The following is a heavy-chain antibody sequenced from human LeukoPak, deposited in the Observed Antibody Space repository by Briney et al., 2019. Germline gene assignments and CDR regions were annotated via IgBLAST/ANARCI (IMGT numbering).Heavy chain of an antibody. V-gene: IGHV3-11*04. J-gene: IGHJ3*02. D-gene: IGHD3-3*01. Sequence: PGGSLRLSCAASGFTFSDYYMSWIRQAPGKGLEWVSYISSSGSTIYYADSVKGRFTISRDNAKNSLYLQMNSLRAEDTAVYYCAREWGTYYDFWSALWGGAFDIWGQGTMVTVSS. CDR3: AREWGTYYDFWSALWGGAFDI. CDR1: GFTFSDYY. CDR2: ISSSGSTI.